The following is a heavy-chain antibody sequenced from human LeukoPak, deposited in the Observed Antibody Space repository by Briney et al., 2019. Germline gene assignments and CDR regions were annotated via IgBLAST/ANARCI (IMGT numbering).Heavy chain of an antibody. D-gene: IGHD3-10*01. CDR3: AKDRPLLWSLTDY. CDR2: ISGSGGST. V-gene: IGHV3-23*01. CDR1: GFTFSSYA. Sequence: RGSLRLSCAASGFTFSSYAMSWVRQAPRKGLEWVSAISGSGGSTYYADSVKGRFTISRDNSKNTLYLQMNSLRAEDTAVYYCAKDRPLLWSLTDYWGQGTLVTVSS. J-gene: IGHJ4*02.